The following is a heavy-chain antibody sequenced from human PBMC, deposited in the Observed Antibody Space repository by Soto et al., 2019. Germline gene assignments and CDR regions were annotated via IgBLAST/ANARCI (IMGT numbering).Heavy chain of an antibody. Sequence: QLLESGGGLVQPGGSLRVSCAAPGFTFSTHDMSWVRQAPGKGLELVSTMSTSGGTYYADSVKGRFTISRDNSKKTLYLQMNSLIGEDTAVYYCAKGLDTGWYFFDHWGQGTLVTVSS. CDR2: MSTSGGT. V-gene: IGHV3-23*01. CDR1: GFTFSTHD. J-gene: IGHJ4*02. D-gene: IGHD6-19*01. CDR3: AKGLDTGWYFFDH.